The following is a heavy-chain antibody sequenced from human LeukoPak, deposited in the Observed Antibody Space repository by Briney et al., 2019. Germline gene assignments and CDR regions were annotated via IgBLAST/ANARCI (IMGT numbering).Heavy chain of an antibody. Sequence: PGRSLRLSCAASGFTFSSYAMHWVRQAPGKGLEWVAVISYDGSNKYYADSVKGRFTISRDNSKNTLYLQMNSLRAEDTAVYYCARGAAAAGTRDWFDPWGQGTLVTVSS. CDR3: ARGAAAAGTRDWFDP. J-gene: IGHJ5*02. CDR2: ISYDGSNK. CDR1: GFTFSSYA. D-gene: IGHD6-13*01. V-gene: IGHV3-30*04.